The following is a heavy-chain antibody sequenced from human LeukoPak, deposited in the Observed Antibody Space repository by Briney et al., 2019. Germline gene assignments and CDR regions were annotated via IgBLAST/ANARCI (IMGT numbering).Heavy chain of an antibody. Sequence: AGGSLRLSRAASGFTFNDYYMSWIRQAPGKGLEWLSYINIGGTNTHYADSVKGRFPISRDNAKKSLYLEMNNLRAEDTAVYYCATDGAGFDTWGQGVLVTVSS. CDR1: GFTFNDYY. CDR2: INIGGTNT. CDR3: ATDGAGFDT. V-gene: IGHV3-11*01. J-gene: IGHJ5*02.